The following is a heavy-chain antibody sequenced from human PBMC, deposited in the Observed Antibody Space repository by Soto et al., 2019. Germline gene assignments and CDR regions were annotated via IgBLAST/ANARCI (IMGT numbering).Heavy chain of an antibody. D-gene: IGHD3-10*01. J-gene: IGHJ6*02. CDR1: GGSISSGGYY. V-gene: IGHV4-31*03. CDR3: ARESGEARYYGMDV. CDR2: IYYSGST. Sequence: SETLSLTCTVSGGSISSGGYYWSWIRQHPGKGLEWIGYIYYSGSTYYNPSLKSRVTISVDTSKNQFSLKLSSLTAADTAVYYCARESGEARYYGMDVWGQGTTVTVSS.